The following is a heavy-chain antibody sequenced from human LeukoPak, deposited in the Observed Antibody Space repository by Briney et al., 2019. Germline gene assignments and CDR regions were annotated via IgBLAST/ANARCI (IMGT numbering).Heavy chain of an antibody. V-gene: IGHV3-9*01. Sequence: PGRSLGLSCAASGFTFDDYAMHWVRQAPGKGLEWVSGISWNSGSIGYADSVKGRFTISRDNAKNSLYLQMNSLRAEDTALYYCAKGRSGYYYGSAFDIWGQGTMVTVSS. CDR3: AKGRSGYYYGSAFDI. J-gene: IGHJ3*02. D-gene: IGHD3-22*01. CDR2: ISWNSGSI. CDR1: GFTFDDYA.